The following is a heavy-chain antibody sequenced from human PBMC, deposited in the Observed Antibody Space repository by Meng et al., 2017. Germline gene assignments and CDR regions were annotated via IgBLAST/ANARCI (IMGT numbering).Heavy chain of an antibody. D-gene: IGHD5-24*01. V-gene: IGHV4-39*07. J-gene: IGHJ6*02. Sequence: GSLRLSCTVSGGSISSSSYYWGWIRQPPGKGLEWIGSIYYSGSTYYNPSLKSRVTISVDTSKNQFSLKLSSVTAADTAVYYCARDRDGYNYYYYYGMDVWGQGTMVTVSS. CDR3: ARDRDGYNYYYYYGMDV. CDR2: IYYSGST. CDR1: GGSISSSSYY.